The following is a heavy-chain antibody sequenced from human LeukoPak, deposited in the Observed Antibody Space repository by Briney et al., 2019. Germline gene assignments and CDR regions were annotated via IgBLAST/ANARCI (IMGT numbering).Heavy chain of an antibody. CDR2: IRYDGSNK. V-gene: IGHV3-30*02. CDR1: GFTFSSYA. J-gene: IGHJ4*02. CDR3: ARDRGSGGFYFDS. Sequence: HPGGSLRLSCAASGFTFSSYAMHWVRQAPGKGLEWVAFIRYDGSNKYYADSAKGRFTISRDNAKNSLYLQMNSLRAEDTAIYYCARDRGSGGFYFDSWGQGSLVTVSS. D-gene: IGHD3-16*01.